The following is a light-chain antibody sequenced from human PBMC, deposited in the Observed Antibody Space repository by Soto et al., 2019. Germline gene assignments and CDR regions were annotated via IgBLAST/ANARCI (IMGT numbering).Light chain of an antibody. Sequence: AIPLTQSPSSLSASVGDRVTITCRASQGISSAVAWYQQRPGKAPNLLIYDASSLESGVPSRFSGSGSGTDFTLTTNLLQPEDFATYSGQQFDSYPLTFGQGTKVEIK. V-gene: IGKV1-13*02. CDR3: QQFDSYPLT. J-gene: IGKJ1*01. CDR1: QGISSA. CDR2: DAS.